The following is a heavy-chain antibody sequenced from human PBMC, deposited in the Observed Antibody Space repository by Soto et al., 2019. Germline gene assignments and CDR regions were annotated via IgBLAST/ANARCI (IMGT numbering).Heavy chain of an antibody. CDR1: GGSFSGYY. CDR3: ARVSDDILTGEPPHWFAS. D-gene: IGHD3-9*01. J-gene: IGHJ5*01. V-gene: IGHV4-34*01. Sequence: SETLSLTCAVYGGSFSGYYWSWIRQPPGKGLEWIGEINHSGSTNYNPSLKSRVTISVDTSKNQFSLKLSSVTAADTAVYYCARVSDDILTGEPPHWFASWGQGSLVTVYS. CDR2: INHSGST.